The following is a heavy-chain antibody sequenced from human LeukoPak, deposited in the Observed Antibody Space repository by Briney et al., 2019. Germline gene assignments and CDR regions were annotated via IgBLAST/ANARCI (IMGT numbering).Heavy chain of an antibody. J-gene: IGHJ4*02. CDR2: IKRKGDGETI. Sequence: GGSLRLSSAASGFTFTNAWMSCVRQAPGEGVEWVGRIKRKGDGETIDNAAPVKGRFTMSTDNSKATLYLQMNSLKAEDTAVYYCTTDLGLTMIRGVIVYWGQGALVTVSS. CDR3: TTDLGLTMIRGVIVY. CDR1: GFTFTNAW. D-gene: IGHD3-10*01. V-gene: IGHV3-15*01.